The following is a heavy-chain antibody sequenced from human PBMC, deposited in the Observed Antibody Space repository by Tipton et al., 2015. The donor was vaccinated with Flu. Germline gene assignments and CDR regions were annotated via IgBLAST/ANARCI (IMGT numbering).Heavy chain of an antibody. CDR1: GGSISSYY. CDR2: IYYSGST. Sequence: LRLSCTVSGGSISSYYWSWIRQPPGKGLEWIGYIYYSGSTNYNPSLKSRVTISVDTSKNQFSLKLSSGTAADTAVYYCASHKIAAAGIYYYYMDVWGKGTTVTVSS. CDR3: ASHKIAAAGIYYYYMDV. V-gene: IGHV4-59*08. D-gene: IGHD6-13*01. J-gene: IGHJ6*03.